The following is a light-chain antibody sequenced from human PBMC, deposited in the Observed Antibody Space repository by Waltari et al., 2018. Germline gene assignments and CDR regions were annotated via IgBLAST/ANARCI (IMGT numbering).Light chain of an antibody. CDR1: GTNIGTTY. V-gene: IGLV1-47*01. J-gene: IGLJ2*01. Sequence: QSVLTPPPSASGTPGQRVTIACSGSGTNIGTTYVAWYQQFPGTAPKLIIYKNNQRPSGVPDRFSGSKSGTSVSLAISGLRSEDEADYYCAAWDDSLRGVLFGGGTKLTVL. CDR3: AAWDDSLRGVL. CDR2: KNN.